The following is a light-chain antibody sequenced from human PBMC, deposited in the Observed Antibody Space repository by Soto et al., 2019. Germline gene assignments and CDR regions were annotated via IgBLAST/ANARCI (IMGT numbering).Light chain of an antibody. J-gene: IGLJ2*01. Sequence: SYELTQPPSVSVAPGKTSRITCGGNNIGSKSVHGYQQKPGQAPVLVIYYDSDRPSGIPERFSGSNSGNTATLTISRVEAGDEADYYCQVWDSSSDHPVVFGGGTKLTVL. CDR2: YDS. CDR3: QVWDSSSDHPVV. V-gene: IGLV3-21*04. CDR1: NIGSKS.